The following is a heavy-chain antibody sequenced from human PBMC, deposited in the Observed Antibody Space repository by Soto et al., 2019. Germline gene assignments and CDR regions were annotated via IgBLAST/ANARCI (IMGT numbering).Heavy chain of an antibody. V-gene: IGHV1-46*01. Sequence: AASVKVSCKASGYTFTSYYMHWVRQAPGQGLEWMGIINPSGGSTSYAQKFQGRVTMTRDTSTSTVYMELSSLRSEDTAVYYCAGPDYYDSSGYYIYGMDVWGQGTTVTVSS. D-gene: IGHD3-22*01. CDR2: INPSGGST. CDR1: GYTFTSYY. J-gene: IGHJ6*02. CDR3: AGPDYYDSSGYYIYGMDV.